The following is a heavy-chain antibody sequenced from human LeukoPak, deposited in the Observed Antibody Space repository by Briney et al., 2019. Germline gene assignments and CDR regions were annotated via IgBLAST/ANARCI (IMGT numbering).Heavy chain of an antibody. CDR2: ISGSGGST. V-gene: IGHV3-23*01. D-gene: IGHD1-7*01. CDR3: ATPSTNWNYEQLDY. CDR1: GFTFSSYA. J-gene: IGHJ4*02. Sequence: GGSLRLSCAASGFTFSSYAMSWVRQAPGKGLVWVSAISGSGGSTYYADSVKGRFTISRDNSKNTLYLQMNSLRAEDTAVYYCATPSTNWNYEQLDYWGQGTLVTVSS.